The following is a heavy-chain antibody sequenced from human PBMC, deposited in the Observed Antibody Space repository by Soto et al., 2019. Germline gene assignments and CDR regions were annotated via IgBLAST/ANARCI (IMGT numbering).Heavy chain of an antibody. J-gene: IGHJ6*02. CDR1: GGSFSGYY. Sequence: SETLSLTCAVYGGSFSGYYWSWIRQPPGKGLEWIGEINRSGSTNYNPSLKSRVTISVDTSKNQFSLKLSSVTAADTAVYYCARGGARYYDFWSGYYYYGMDVWGQGTTVTVSS. CDR2: INRSGST. V-gene: IGHV4-34*01. D-gene: IGHD3-3*01. CDR3: ARGGARYYDFWSGYYYYGMDV.